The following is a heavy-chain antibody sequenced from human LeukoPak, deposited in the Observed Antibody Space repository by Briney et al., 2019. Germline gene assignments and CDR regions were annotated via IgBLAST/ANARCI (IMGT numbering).Heavy chain of an antibody. D-gene: IGHD1-1*01. CDR1: GFTFSSYS. CDR3: ARHNGFIKDY. CDR2: ISSSSNYI. Sequence: GGSLRLSCAASGFTFSSYSMNWVRQAPGKGLEWVSSISSSSNYIYYADSVKGRFTISRDNAKNSLYLQMNSLRAEDTAVYYCARHNGFIKDYWGQGTLVTVSS. J-gene: IGHJ4*02. V-gene: IGHV3-21*01.